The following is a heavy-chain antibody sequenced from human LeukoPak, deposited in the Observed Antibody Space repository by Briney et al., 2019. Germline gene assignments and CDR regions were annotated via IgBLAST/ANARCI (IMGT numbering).Heavy chain of an antibody. D-gene: IGHD3-22*01. Sequence: GASVKVSCKASGYTFTSHFMHWVRQAPGQGLEWMGIINPRGGSTSYTQKFQGRVTMTRDTPTSTVYMELSSLRSEDTAVYYCARVKSYYYDTSDKDAFDIWGQGTMVTVSS. J-gene: IGHJ3*02. CDR2: INPRGGST. CDR3: ARVKSYYYDTSDKDAFDI. V-gene: IGHV1-46*01. CDR1: GYTFTSHF.